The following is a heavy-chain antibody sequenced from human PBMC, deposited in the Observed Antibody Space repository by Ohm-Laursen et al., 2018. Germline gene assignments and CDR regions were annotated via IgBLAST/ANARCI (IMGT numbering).Heavy chain of an antibody. CDR1: GFTFSSYG. D-gene: IGHD6-19*01. V-gene: IGHV3-30*18. CDR2: ISYDGSNK. CDR3: AKADSIAVAGNVPTLFDP. Sequence: LSLTCATSGFTFSSYGMHWVRQAPGKGLEWVAVISYDGSNKYYADSVKGRFTISRDNAKNSLYLQMNSLRAEDTALYYCAKADSIAVAGNVPTLFDPWGQGTLVTVSS. J-gene: IGHJ5*02.